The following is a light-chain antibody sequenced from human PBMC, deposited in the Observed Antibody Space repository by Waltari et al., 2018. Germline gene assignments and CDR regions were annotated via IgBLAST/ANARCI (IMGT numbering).Light chain of an antibody. CDR1: TPNIGNNY. V-gene: IGLV1-51*01. CDR2: EDN. CDR3: GSWDSSLGIGV. J-gene: IGLJ3*02. Sequence: QSVLTQAPSVSAAPGQTVTISCPGTTPNIGNNYVSWYQQLPGAAPKIVFYEDNRRPSGIPDRFSGSKSGASATLGITGLQTGDEADYYCGSWDSSLGIGVLGGGTRLTVL.